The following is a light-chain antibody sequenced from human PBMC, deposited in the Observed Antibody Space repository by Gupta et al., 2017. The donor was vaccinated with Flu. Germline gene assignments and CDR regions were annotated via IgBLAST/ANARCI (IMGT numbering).Light chain of an antibody. CDR3: GTWDSSLSAVV. CDR2: ENN. V-gene: IGLV1-51*02. Sequence: QSVLPQPPSVSAAPGQKVTISCSGSSSNIGNNYVSWYQQLPATAPKLLIYENNKRPSGIPDRFSGSKSGTSATLGITGLQTGDEADYYCGTWDSSLSAVVFGGGTKLTVL. CDR1: SSNIGNNY. J-gene: IGLJ3*02.